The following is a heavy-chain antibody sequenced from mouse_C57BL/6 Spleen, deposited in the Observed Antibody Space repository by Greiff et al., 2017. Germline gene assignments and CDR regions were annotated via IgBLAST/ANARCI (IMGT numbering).Heavy chain of an antibody. V-gene: IGHV1-18*01. Sequence: EVQLQQSGPELVKPGASVKIPCKASGYTFTDYNMDGVKQSHGKSLEWIGDINPNNGGTIYNQKFKGKATLTVDKSSSTAYMELRSLTSEDTAVYYCARKGRLHWYFDVWGTGTTVTVSS. CDR1: GYTFTDYN. CDR2: INPNNGGT. CDR3: ARKGRLHWYFDV. J-gene: IGHJ1*03.